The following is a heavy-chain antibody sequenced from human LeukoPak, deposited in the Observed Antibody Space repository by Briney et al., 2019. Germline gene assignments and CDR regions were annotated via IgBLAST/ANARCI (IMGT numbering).Heavy chain of an antibody. J-gene: IGHJ4*02. CDR1: GFTFSSYG. V-gene: IGHV3-30*18. Sequence: PGGSLSLSCAASGFTFSSYGMHWVRQAPGKGLEWVAVISYGGGNKYYADSVKGRFTISRDNSKNTLYLQMNSLRGEDTAVYYCAKAGVDMTTIRLYFDFSGQGTLVTVSS. D-gene: IGHD5-24*01. CDR3: AKAGVDMTTIRLYFDF. CDR2: ISYGGGNK.